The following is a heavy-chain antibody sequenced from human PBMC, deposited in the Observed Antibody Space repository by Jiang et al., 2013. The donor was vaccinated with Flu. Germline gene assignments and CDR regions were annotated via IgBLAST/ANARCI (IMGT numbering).Heavy chain of an antibody. V-gene: IGHV1-8*01. CDR3: ARDNSNYYDMSGYFDY. CDR1: GYTFTYYD. Sequence: GAEVKKPGASVRVSCQASGYTFTYYDVNWVRQAPGQGLEWMGWVNPNSGRSGFARQFQGRATLTRNTSISTVYMELTSLRSEDTAVYYCARDNSNYYDMSGYFDYWGQGTLVTVSS. CDR2: VNPNSGRS. J-gene: IGHJ4*02. D-gene: IGHD3-22*01.